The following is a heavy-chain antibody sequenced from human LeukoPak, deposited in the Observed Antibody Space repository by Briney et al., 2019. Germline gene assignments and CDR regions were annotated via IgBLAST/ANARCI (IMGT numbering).Heavy chain of an antibody. CDR3: ARGVYDSSGYYYLEYYFDY. V-gene: IGHV3-48*01. CDR1: GFTFSSYS. Sequence: GGSLRLSCAASGFTFSSYSMNWVRQAPGKGLEWVSYISSSSSTIYYADSVKGRFTISRDNAKNSLYLQMNSLRAEDTAVYYCARGVYDSSGYYYLEYYFDYWGQGTLVTVSS. CDR2: ISSSSSTI. J-gene: IGHJ4*02. D-gene: IGHD3-22*01.